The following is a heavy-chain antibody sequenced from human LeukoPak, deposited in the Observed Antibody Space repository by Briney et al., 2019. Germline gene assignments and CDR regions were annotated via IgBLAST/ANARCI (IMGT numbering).Heavy chain of an antibody. V-gene: IGHV3-7*03. D-gene: IGHD3-10*01. CDR2: KKRDGSDK. CDR3: ARGGSGSSWFWID. CDR1: VFTLRICW. J-gene: IGHJ1*01. Sequence: GGSLRLFCSACVFTLRICWMTWVRHARGKGAVGVGNKKRDGSDKYYVGSVKGRFTISRDNAKNSLYLQMNSLTVEDTAVYYCARGGSGSSWFWIDWGQGTLVTVSS.